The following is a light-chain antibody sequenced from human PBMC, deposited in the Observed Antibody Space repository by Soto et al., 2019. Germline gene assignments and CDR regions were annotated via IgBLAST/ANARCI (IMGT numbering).Light chain of an antibody. CDR2: AAS. V-gene: IGKV1-9*01. J-gene: IGKJ4*01. CDR3: QQLNSYPLT. Sequence: IQLTQSPSSLSASVGDRVTITCRASQGISSYLAWYQQKPGKAPKLLIYAASTLQSGVPSRFSGSGSGTDCTLTISSLQPEDVATYYCQQLNSYPLTFVGGTKVEIK. CDR1: QGISSY.